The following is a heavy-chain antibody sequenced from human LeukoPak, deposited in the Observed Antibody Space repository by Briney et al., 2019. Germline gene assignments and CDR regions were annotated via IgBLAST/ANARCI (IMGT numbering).Heavy chain of an antibody. Sequence: GGSLRLSCAAYGFTFRNYDMTWVRQAPGKGLQWVSSISGGGVNTYYADSVKGRFTISRDNSRNALYLQMNSLRPEDTAKYYCAKALTAGYDRAYVDYWGQGTLVTVS. D-gene: IGHD3-3*01. J-gene: IGHJ4*02. CDR3: AKALTAGYDRAYVDY. V-gene: IGHV3-23*01. CDR2: ISGGGVNT. CDR1: GFTFRNYD.